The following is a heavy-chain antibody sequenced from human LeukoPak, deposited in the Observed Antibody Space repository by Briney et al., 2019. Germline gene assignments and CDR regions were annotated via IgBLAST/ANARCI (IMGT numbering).Heavy chain of an antibody. CDR3: ARDIGNGGSFSFDY. CDR1: GYSISSGYY. D-gene: IGHD1-26*01. CDR2: IYHSGST. J-gene: IGHJ4*02. Sequence: PSETLSLTCAVSGYSISSGYYWGWIRQPPGKGLEWIGSIYHSGSTYYNPSLKSRVTISVDTSKNQYSLKLSSVTAADTAVYYCARDIGNGGSFSFDYWGQGTLVTVSP. V-gene: IGHV4-38-2*02.